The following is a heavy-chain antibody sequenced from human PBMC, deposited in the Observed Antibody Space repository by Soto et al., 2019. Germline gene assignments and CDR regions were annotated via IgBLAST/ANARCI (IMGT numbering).Heavy chain of an antibody. CDR3: ARDPTTRGYQDHWCDP. D-gene: IGHD2-2*01. CDR2: INPSGGST. Sequence: ASVKVSCKASGYTFTSYFIHWVRQAPGQGLEWMGRINPSGGSTSYSQRFQGRVTMTTDTSTSTVYMELRSLRSEDTAMYYCARDPTTRGYQDHWCDPWGQGTLVTAPQ. J-gene: IGHJ5*02. V-gene: IGHV1-46*01. CDR1: GYTFTSYF.